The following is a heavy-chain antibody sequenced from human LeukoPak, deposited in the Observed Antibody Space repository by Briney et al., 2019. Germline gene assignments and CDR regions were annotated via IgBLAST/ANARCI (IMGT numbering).Heavy chain of an antibody. Sequence: SETLSLTCAVYGGSFSGYYWSWIRQPPGKGLEWIGEINHSGSTNYNPSLKSRVTISVDTSKNQFSLKLSSVTAADTAVYYCARDRDDSSGYYSRYNNWFDPWGQGTLVTVSS. CDR3: ARDRDDSSGYYSRYNNWFDP. J-gene: IGHJ5*02. CDR2: INHSGST. D-gene: IGHD3-22*01. V-gene: IGHV4-34*01. CDR1: GGSFSGYY.